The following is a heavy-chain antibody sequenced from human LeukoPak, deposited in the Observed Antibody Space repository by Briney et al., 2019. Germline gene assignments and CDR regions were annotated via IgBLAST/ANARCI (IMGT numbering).Heavy chain of an antibody. Sequence: ASVKVSCKASGYTFTGYYMHWVRQAPGQGLEWMGWINPNSGGTNYAQKFQGRVTMTRDTSISTAYMELSRLRSDDTAVYYCARVAWYSSTYFDYWGQGTLVTVSS. D-gene: IGHD6-13*01. CDR2: INPNSGGT. CDR1: GYTFTGYY. V-gene: IGHV1-2*02. CDR3: ARVAWYSSTYFDY. J-gene: IGHJ4*02.